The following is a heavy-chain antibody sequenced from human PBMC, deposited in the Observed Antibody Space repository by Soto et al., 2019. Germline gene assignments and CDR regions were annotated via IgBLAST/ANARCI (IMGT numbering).Heavy chain of an antibody. D-gene: IGHD3-16*01. CDR2: IVPLSGTP. Sequence: QVRLVQSGAEVKRPGSSVKLSCKVSGANYNSYSIAWVRQAPGQGLQWLGTIVPLSGTPNHAQQFQARVTITADTSTNTAYLDLSRLRSEDTAIYYCARDWRQMSRGGFFDYWGQGSLVTISS. CDR1: GANYNSYS. V-gene: IGHV1-69*06. J-gene: IGHJ4*02. CDR3: ARDWRQMSRGGFFDY.